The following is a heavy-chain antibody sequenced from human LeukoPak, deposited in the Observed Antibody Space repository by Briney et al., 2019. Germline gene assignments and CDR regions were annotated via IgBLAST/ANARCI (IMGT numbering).Heavy chain of an antibody. D-gene: IGHD4-17*01. J-gene: IGHJ3*02. CDR2: IYHSGST. CDR3: AGEDYGDYVRLDAFDI. Sequence: SETLSLTCTVSGYSISSGYYWGWIRQPPGKGLEWIGSIYHSGSTYYNPSLKSRVTISVDTSKNQFSLKLSSVTAADTAVYYCAGEDYGDYVRLDAFDIWGQGTMVTVSS. V-gene: IGHV4-38-2*02. CDR1: GYSISSGYY.